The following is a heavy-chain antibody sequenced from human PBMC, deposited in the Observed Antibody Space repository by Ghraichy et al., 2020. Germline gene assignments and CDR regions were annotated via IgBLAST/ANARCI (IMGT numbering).Heavy chain of an antibody. CDR3: AKKSRFGVVTQDYY. J-gene: IGHJ4*02. D-gene: IGHD3-3*01. CDR1: GFTFISYA. V-gene: IGHV3-23*01. CDR2: ISGSGGST. Sequence: GGSLRLSCAASGFTFISYAMSWVRQAPGKGLEWVSAISGSGGSTYYADSVKGRFTISRDNSKNTLYLQMNSLRAEDTAVYYCAKKSRFGVVTQDYYWGQGTLVTVSS.